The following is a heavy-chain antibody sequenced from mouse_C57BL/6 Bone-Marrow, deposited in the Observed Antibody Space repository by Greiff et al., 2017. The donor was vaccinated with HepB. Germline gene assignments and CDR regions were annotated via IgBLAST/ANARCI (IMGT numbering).Heavy chain of an antibody. CDR3: ARFRRSSFAY. V-gene: IGHV5-17*01. CDR2: ICSGSSTI. D-gene: IGHD1-1*01. Sequence: EVQVEESGGGLVKPGGSLKLSCAASGFTFSDYGMHWVRQAPEKGLEWVAYICSGSSTIYYTDKVKGRVTITRDNAKSTLFMQMTSLSSEDTAVYYCARFRRSSFAYWGQGTLVTVSA. J-gene: IGHJ3*01. CDR1: GFTFSDYG.